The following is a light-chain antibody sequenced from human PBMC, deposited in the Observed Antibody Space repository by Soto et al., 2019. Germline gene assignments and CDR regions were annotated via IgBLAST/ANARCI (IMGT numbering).Light chain of an antibody. J-gene: IGKJ5*01. V-gene: IGKV3-15*01. CDR1: QSVNSN. CDR3: QQYNNWPPVT. CDR2: GAS. Sequence: ETVMTQSPATLSVSPGERATLSCRASQSVNSNLAWYQQKPGQAPRLLIYGASTRATGIQTRFSGSGSGTEFTLTISSLQSEDFAVYYCQQYNNWPPVTFGQGTRLEIK.